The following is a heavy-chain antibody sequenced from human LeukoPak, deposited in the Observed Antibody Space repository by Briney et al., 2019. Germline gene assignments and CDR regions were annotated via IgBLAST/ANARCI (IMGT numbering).Heavy chain of an antibody. CDR1: GYTFTSYD. Sequence: GASVKASCKASGYTFTSYDINWVRQATGQGLEWMGWMNPNSGNTGYAQKFQGRVTMTRNTSISTAYMELSSLRSEDTAVYYCARELSMVGYCSGGSCYDAFDIWGQGTMVTVSS. V-gene: IGHV1-8*01. CDR3: ARELSMVGYCSGGSCYDAFDI. CDR2: MNPNSGNT. J-gene: IGHJ3*02. D-gene: IGHD2-15*01.